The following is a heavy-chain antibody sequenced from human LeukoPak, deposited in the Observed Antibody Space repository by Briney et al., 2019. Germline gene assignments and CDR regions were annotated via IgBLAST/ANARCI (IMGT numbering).Heavy chain of an antibody. CDR3: ARASDFWSGYENNWFDP. Sequence: PSETLPLTCTVSGGSISIHYWSWIRQPAGKGLEWIGRIYASGSPNYNPSLKSRVTISVDTSRNQFSLKLSSVTAADTAVYYCARASDFWSGYENNWFDPWGQGTLVTVSS. J-gene: IGHJ5*02. CDR2: IYASGSP. V-gene: IGHV4-4*07. CDR1: GGSISIHY. D-gene: IGHD3-3*01.